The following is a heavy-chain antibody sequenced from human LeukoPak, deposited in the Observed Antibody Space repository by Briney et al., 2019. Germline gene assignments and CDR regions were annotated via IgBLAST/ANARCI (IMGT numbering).Heavy chain of an antibody. CDR2: ISSSSTYI. V-gene: IGHV3-21*01. J-gene: IGHJ6*03. CDR1: GFTFSSYA. CDR3: ARGLGGSSFGYYYYYLDV. Sequence: PGGSLRLSCAASGFTFSSYAMSWVRQAPGKGLEWVSSISSSSTYISYADSVKGRFTISRDSAKNSLYLQMNSLRAEDTAVYYCARGLGGSSFGYYYYYLDVWGKGTTVTVSS. D-gene: IGHD6-13*01.